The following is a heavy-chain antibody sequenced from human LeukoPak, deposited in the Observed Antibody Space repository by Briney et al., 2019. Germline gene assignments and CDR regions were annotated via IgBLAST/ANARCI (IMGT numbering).Heavy chain of an antibody. J-gene: IGHJ5*02. CDR2: ISDSGGIT. CDR1: GFTFNNYA. V-gene: IGHV3-23*01. Sequence: PGGSLRLSCAASGFTFNNYAMSWVRQAPGKGLEWVSGISDSGGITVYADSVKGRFTISRDNSKNTLYLQMNSLRAEDTAVYYCANGYCSSTSCYPNWFDPWGREPWSPSPQ. D-gene: IGHD2-2*03. CDR3: ANGYCSSTSCYPNWFDP.